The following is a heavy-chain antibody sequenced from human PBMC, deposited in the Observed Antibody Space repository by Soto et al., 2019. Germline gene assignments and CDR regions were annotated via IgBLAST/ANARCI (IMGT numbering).Heavy chain of an antibody. CDR3: ASRHGSGSYYYYYGMDV. Sequence: QVQLVQSGAEVKKPGSSVKVSCKASGGTFSSYAISWVRQAPGQGLEWMGGIIPIFGTANYAQKFQGRVTITADKSTSTADMELSSLRSADTAVYYCASRHGSGSYYYYYGMDVWGQGTTVTVSS. V-gene: IGHV1-69*06. D-gene: IGHD3-10*01. CDR1: GGTFSSYA. CDR2: IIPIFGTA. J-gene: IGHJ6*02.